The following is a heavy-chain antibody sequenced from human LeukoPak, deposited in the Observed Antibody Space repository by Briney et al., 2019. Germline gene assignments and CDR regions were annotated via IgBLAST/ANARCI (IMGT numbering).Heavy chain of an antibody. CDR2: IIPILGIA. J-gene: IGHJ4*02. CDR1: GGTFSSYA. CDR3: ARGVGRWLHPLGW. Sequence: ASVTVSCKASGGTFSSYAISWVRQAPGQGREWMGRIIPILGIANYAQKFQGRVTMTRNTSISTAYMELSSLRSEDTAVYYCARGVGRWLHPLGWWGQGTLVTVSS. D-gene: IGHD5-24*01. V-gene: IGHV1-69*04.